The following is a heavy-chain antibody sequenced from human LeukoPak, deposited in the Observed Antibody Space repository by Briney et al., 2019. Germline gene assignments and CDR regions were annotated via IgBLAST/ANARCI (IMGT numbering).Heavy chain of an antibody. Sequence: GGSLRLSCAASGFTFSSYWMSWVRQAPGKGLEWVANIKQDGSEKYYVDSVKGRFTISRDNAKNSLYLQMNSLRDEDTAVYYCARAPVGLKADAFDVWGQGTMVTVSS. V-gene: IGHV3-7*01. J-gene: IGHJ3*01. CDR3: ARAPVGLKADAFDV. CDR2: IKQDGSEK. CDR1: GFTFSSYW. D-gene: IGHD1-26*01.